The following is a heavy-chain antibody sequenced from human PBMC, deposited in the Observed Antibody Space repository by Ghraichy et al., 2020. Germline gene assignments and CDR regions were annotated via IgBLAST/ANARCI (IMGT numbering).Heavy chain of an antibody. CDR1: GFTFSSYA. CDR3: AKDRYVYGGQADY. CDR2: ISGSGDST. V-gene: IGHV3-23*01. J-gene: IGHJ4*02. D-gene: IGHD4-23*01. Sequence: GGSLRLSCAASGFTFSSYAMSWVRQAPGKGLEWVSAISGSGDSTYYADSVKGRFTISRDNSKNTLYLQMNSLRAEDTAVYYCAKDRYVYGGQADYWGQGILVTVSS.